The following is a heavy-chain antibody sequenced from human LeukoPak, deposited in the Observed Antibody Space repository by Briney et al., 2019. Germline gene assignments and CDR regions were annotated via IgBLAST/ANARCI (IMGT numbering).Heavy chain of an antibody. D-gene: IGHD6-13*01. CDR2: ISSSSSYI. V-gene: IGHV3-21*01. Sequence: GGSLRLSCAASGFTFSSYSMNWVRQAPGKGLEWVSSISSSSSYIYYADSVKGRFSISRDNAKNSLYLQMNSLRAEDTAVYYCAREGASIAAAGPNWFDPWGQGTLVTVSS. CDR1: GFTFSSYS. CDR3: AREGASIAAAGPNWFDP. J-gene: IGHJ5*02.